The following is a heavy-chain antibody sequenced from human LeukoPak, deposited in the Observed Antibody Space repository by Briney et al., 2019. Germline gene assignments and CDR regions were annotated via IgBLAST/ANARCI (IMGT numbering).Heavy chain of an antibody. CDR1: GGSIYSGSYY. V-gene: IGHV4-61*02. J-gene: IGHJ4*02. CDR3: ARDRRDGYNLYYFDL. D-gene: IGHD5-24*01. CDR2: IYTSGST. Sequence: SQTLSLTCTVSGGSIYSGSYYWSWIRQPAGKGLEWIGRIYTSGSTNYNPSLKSRVTISVDTSKIQFSLKLSSVTAADTAVYYCARDRRDGYNLYYFDLWGQGTLVTVSS.